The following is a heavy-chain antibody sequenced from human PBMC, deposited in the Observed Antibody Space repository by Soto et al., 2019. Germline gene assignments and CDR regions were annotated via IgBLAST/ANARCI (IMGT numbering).Heavy chain of an antibody. CDR2: INAGNGNT. CDR3: ARVEAGKVDYYYYGMDV. Sequence: ASVKVSCKASGYTFTSYAMHWVRQAPGQRLEWMGWINAGNGNTKYSQKFQGRVIITRDTSASTAYVELSSLRSGDTAVYYCARVEAGKVDYYYYGMDVWGQGTTVTVSS. V-gene: IGHV1-3*01. D-gene: IGHD2-15*01. J-gene: IGHJ6*02. CDR1: GYTFTSYA.